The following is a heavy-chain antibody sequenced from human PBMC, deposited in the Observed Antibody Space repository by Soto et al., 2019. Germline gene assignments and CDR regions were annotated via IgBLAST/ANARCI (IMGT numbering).Heavy chain of an antibody. V-gene: IGHV3-15*01. CDR3: TVRYCSGGSCGYYYYGMDV. D-gene: IGHD2-15*01. Sequence: GWSLRLSCAASGFTFSNAWMGWVRQAPGKGLEWVGRIKSKTDGGTTDYAAPVKGRFTISRDDSKNTLYLQMNSLKTEDTAVYYCTVRYCSGGSCGYYYYGMDVWGQGTTVTVS. J-gene: IGHJ6*02. CDR1: GFTFSNAW. CDR2: IKSKTDGGTT.